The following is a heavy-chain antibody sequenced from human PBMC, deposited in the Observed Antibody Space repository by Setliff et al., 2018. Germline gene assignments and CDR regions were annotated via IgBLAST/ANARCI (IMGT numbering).Heavy chain of an antibody. CDR3: ARDPFGNPVFDP. CDR2: IKQDGSVK. D-gene: IGHD3-16*01. V-gene: IGHV3-7*01. CDR1: GSTFSSHW. Sequence: PGGSLRLSCAAAGSTFSSHWMHWVRQAPGKGLEWVANIKQDGSVKNYVDSVKGRFSISRDNTKNSLYLQMNSLRAEDTAVYYCARDPFGNPVFDPWGQGTLVTVSS. J-gene: IGHJ5*02.